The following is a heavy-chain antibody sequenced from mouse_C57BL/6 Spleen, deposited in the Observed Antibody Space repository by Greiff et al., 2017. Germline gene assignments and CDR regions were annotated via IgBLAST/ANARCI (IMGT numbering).Heavy chain of an antibody. D-gene: IGHD2-4*01. CDR2: INYDGSST. J-gene: IGHJ1*03. Sequence: EVKLMESEGGLVQPGSSMKLSCTASGFTFSDYYMAWVRQVPEKGLEWVANINYDGSSTYYLDSLKSRFIISRDNAKNILYLQMSSLKSEDTATYYCAREGDYDGYWYFDVWGTGTTVTVSS. CDR3: AREGDYDGYWYFDV. V-gene: IGHV5-16*01. CDR1: GFTFSDYY.